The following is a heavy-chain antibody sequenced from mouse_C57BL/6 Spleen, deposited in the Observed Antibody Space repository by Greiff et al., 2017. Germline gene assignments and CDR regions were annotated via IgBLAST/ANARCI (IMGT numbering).Heavy chain of an antibody. V-gene: IGHV5-17*01. J-gene: IGHJ1*03. Sequence: DVKLVESGGGLVKPGGSLKLSCAASGFTFSDYGMHWVRQAPEKGLEWVAYISSGSSTIYYADTVKGRFTISRDNAKNTLFLQMTSLRSEDTAMYYCARGSSLVYWYFDVWGTGTTVTVSS. D-gene: IGHD4-1*01. CDR1: GFTFSDYG. CDR2: ISSGSSTI. CDR3: ARGSSLVYWYFDV.